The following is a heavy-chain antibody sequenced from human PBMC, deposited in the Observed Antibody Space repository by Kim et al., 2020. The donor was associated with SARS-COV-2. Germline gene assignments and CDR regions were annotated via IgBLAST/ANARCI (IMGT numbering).Heavy chain of an antibody. J-gene: IGHJ4*02. Sequence: SETLSLTCTVSGGSISSYYWSWIRQPPGKGLEWIGYIYYSGSTNYNPSLKSRVTISVDTSKNQFSLKLSSVTAADTAVYYCARVARVTYTVTTGYFDYWGQGTLVTVSS. V-gene: IGHV4-59*13. D-gene: IGHD4-4*01. CDR1: GGSISSYY. CDR2: IYYSGST. CDR3: ARVARVTYTVTTGYFDY.